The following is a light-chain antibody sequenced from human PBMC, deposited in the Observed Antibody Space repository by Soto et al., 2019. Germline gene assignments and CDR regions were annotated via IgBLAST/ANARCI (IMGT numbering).Light chain of an antibody. CDR2: EVS. CDR3: RSYTSSSTLV. J-gene: IGLJ2*01. CDR1: SSDVGAYNY. V-gene: IGLV2-14*01. Sequence: QSVLTQPASVSGSPGQSITISCTGTSSDVGAYNYVSWYQQHPGKAPKLLIYEVSNRPSGVSNRFSGSKSGNTASLTISGLQAEDEADYYCRSYTSSSTLVFGRGTKLTVL.